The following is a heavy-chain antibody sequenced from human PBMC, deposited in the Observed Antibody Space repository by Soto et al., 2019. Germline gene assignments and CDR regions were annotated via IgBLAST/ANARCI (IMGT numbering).Heavy chain of an antibody. CDR2: IYYSVNT. Sequence: QVQLQESGPGLAKSSQTLSLTCSVSGDSVSSGGYYWTWVRQHPGKGLEWIGYIYYSVNTYYNRSLKSRVSISVDTSKNQVSLTLTSVTAADTAVYYCARGVPFTPAWFDSWGLGTLVTVSS. CDR3: ARGVPFTPAWFDS. J-gene: IGHJ5*01. CDR1: GDSVSSGGYY. V-gene: IGHV4-31*02.